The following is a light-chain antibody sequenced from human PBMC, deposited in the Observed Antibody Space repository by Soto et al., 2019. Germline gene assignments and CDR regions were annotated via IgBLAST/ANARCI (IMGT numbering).Light chain of an antibody. CDR2: DDS. Sequence: SYELAQPPSVSVAPGQTASITCEENNIGSKSVHWYQQKPGQAPVLVVCDDSDRPSGIPERFSGSNSGNTATLTINRVEAGDEADYYCQVWDNDSYQFVFGSGTKVTVL. CDR3: QVWDNDSYQFV. J-gene: IGLJ1*01. CDR1: NIGSKS. V-gene: IGLV3-21*02.